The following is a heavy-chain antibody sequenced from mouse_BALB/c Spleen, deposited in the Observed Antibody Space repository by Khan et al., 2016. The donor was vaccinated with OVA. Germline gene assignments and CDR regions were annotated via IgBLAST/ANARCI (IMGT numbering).Heavy chain of an antibody. V-gene: IGHV2-9*02. CDR2: IWAGGST. J-gene: IGHJ2*01. D-gene: IGHD2-13*01. Sequence: QMQLEESGPGLVAPSQSLSITCTVSGFSLTTYGVHWFRQPPGTGLAWLGIIWAGGSTNYNSALMSRLTISTDNSKSQVFLKMNSLQTDDTAIYXWDRAWVISPESFDYWGQGTPLTVAS. CDR3: DRAWVISPESFDY. CDR1: GFSLTTYG.